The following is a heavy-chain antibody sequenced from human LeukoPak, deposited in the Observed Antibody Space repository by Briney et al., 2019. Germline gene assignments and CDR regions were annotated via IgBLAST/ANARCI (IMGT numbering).Heavy chain of an antibody. Sequence: PGGSLRLSCAASGFTFSSYWMSWVRQAPGKGLEWVANIKQDGSEKYYVDSVKGRFTISRDNAKNSLYLQMNSLRAEDTAVYYCARSPISGYWYFDLWGRGTPVTVSS. CDR1: GFTFSSYW. V-gene: IGHV3-7*01. J-gene: IGHJ2*01. D-gene: IGHD3-10*01. CDR3: ARSPISGYWYFDL. CDR2: IKQDGSEK.